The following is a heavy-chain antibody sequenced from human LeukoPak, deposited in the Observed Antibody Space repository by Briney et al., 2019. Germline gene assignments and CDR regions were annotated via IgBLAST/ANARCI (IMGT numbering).Heavy chain of an antibody. D-gene: IGHD5-18*01. J-gene: IGHJ3*02. Sequence: SETLSLTCTVAGGSISSYYWSWIRQPPGKGRGWVAYIDYRGSTTYNPPLKSRVSISVDTSRHQFSLKLSSVPAADTAVYYRARSRSGYSYDHAAFDIWGQGTMVTVSS. V-gene: IGHV4-59*01. CDR3: ARSRSGYSYDHAAFDI. CDR1: GGSISSYY. CDR2: IDYRGST.